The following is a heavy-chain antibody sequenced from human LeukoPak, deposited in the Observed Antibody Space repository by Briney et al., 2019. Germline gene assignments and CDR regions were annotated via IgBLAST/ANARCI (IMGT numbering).Heavy chain of an antibody. V-gene: IGHV1-2*02. J-gene: IGHJ6*02. CDR2: INPNSGGT. D-gene: IGHD3-10*01. CDR3: ARVHGSGSTYYYYYYGMDV. CDR1: GYTFTGYY. Sequence: ASVKVSCKASGYTFTGYYMHWVRQAPGQGLEWMGWINPNSGGTNYEQKSQGRVTMTRDTSISTAYMELSRLRSDDTAVYYCARVHGSGSTYYYYYYGMDVWGQGTTVTVSS.